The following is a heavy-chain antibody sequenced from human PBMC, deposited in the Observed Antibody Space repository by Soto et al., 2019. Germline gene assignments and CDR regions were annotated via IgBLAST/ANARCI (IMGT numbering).Heavy chain of an antibody. V-gene: IGHV3-74*01. Sequence: GGSLRLSCAASGFTFSSYWMHWVRQAPGKGLVWVSRISIDGSRTNYADSVKGRFTISRDNAKNTLYLQMNGLRAEDTAVYYCAKDGQSGFWSGYYLDVWGQGTTVTVS. J-gene: IGHJ6*02. CDR3: AKDGQSGFWSGYYLDV. CDR2: ISIDGSRT. D-gene: IGHD3-3*01. CDR1: GFTFSSYW.